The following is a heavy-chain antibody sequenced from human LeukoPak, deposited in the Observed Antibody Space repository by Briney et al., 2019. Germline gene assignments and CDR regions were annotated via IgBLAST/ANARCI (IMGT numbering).Heavy chain of an antibody. CDR3: ARAGGYDILTGYYKVGWFDP. D-gene: IGHD3-9*01. J-gene: IGHJ5*02. CDR2: IYTSGST. CDR1: GGSISSGSYY. V-gene: IGHV4-61*02. Sequence: SQTLSLTCTVSGGSISSGSYYWSWIRQPAGKGLEWIGCIYTSGSTNYNPSLKSRVTISVDTSKNQFSLKLSSVTAADTAVYYCARAGGYDILTGYYKVGWFDPWGQGTLVTVSS.